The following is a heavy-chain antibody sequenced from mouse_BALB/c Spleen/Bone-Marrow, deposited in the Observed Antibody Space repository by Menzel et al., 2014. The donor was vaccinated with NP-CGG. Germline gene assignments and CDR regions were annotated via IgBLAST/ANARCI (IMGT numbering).Heavy chain of an antibody. Sequence: VQLVESGADLVKPGASVKLSCKASGYTFTSYWMHWVKQRPGQGPEWIGEIDPSDSYTNYNQKFKGKATLTVDKSSSTAYMQLSSLTSEDSAVYYCARGLYGDSVYWGQGTTLTVSS. D-gene: IGHD2-13*01. CDR2: IDPSDSYT. V-gene: IGHV1-69*02. CDR3: ARGLYGDSVY. J-gene: IGHJ2*01. CDR1: GYTFTSYW.